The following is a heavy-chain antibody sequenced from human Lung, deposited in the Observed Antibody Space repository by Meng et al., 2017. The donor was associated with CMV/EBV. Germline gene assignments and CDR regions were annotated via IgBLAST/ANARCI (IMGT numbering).Heavy chain of an antibody. D-gene: IGHD5-24*01. CDR1: GFSLSTSRMR. V-gene: IGHV2-70D*14. CDR3: ARMGYGYNYFDY. CDR2: IDWDDDK. J-gene: IGHJ4*02. Sequence: SGXXLVXPTQTLTLTCTFSGFSLSTSRMRVSWIRQPPGKALEWLARIDWDDDKFYSTSLKTRLTISKDTSKNQVVLTMTNMDPVDTATYYCARMGYGYNYFDYWXQGTLVT.